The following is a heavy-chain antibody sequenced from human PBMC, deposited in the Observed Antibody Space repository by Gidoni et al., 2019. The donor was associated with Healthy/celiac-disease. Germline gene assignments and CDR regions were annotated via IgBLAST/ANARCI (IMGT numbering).Heavy chain of an antibody. CDR3: ARQDWDDMDV. D-gene: IGHD3-9*01. Sequence: QLQLQASGPGMVKPSETLSLTCTVHGGSISSSSYYWGWIRQPPGKGLEWIGSIYCGGSNYYNPSLKSRVTISVDTSKNQFSLKLSSVTAADTAVYYCARQDWDDMDVWGQGPTVTVSS. CDR1: GGSISSSSYY. J-gene: IGHJ6*02. CDR2: IYCGGSN. V-gene: IGHV4-39*01.